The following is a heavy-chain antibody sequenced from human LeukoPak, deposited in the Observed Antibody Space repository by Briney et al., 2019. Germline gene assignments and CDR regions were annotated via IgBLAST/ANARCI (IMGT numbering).Heavy chain of an antibody. Sequence: GGSLRLSCTASGFTFSGYWMTWVRQAPGKGLEWVANIKQDGSEKHYVDSVRGRFTISRENAKNSLYLQMNSLRVEDTAVYYCAREFYYYIDVWGKGTTVTVSS. CDR2: IKQDGSEK. CDR3: AREFYYYIDV. CDR1: GFTFSGYW. V-gene: IGHV3-7*01. J-gene: IGHJ6*03.